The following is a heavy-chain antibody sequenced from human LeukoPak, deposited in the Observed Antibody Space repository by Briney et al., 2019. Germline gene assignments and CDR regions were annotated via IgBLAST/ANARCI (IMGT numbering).Heavy chain of an antibody. Sequence: SQTLSLTCTVSGGSISSGSYYWSWIRQPAGKGLEWIGRTYTSGSTNYNPSLKSRVTISVDTSKNQFSLKLSSVTAADTAVYYCARAVTPNYYGMDVWGQGTTVTVSS. CDR2: TYTSGST. V-gene: IGHV4-61*02. CDR3: ARAVTPNYYGMDV. J-gene: IGHJ6*02. D-gene: IGHD4-11*01. CDR1: GGSISSGSYY.